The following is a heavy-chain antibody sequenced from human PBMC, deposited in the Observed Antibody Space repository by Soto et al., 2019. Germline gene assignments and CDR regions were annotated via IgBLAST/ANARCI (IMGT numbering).Heavy chain of an antibody. J-gene: IGHJ4*02. CDR3: ARGKTVAAPGPFAY. CDR2: IYYSGST. D-gene: IGHD6-13*01. V-gene: IGHV4-31*03. Sequence: SETLSLTCTVSGGSISSGGYYWSWIRQHPGKGLEWIGYIYYSGSTYYNPSLKSRVTISVDTSKNQFSLKLSSVTAADTAVYYCARGKTVAAPGPFAYWGQGTLVTVSS. CDR1: GGSISSGGYY.